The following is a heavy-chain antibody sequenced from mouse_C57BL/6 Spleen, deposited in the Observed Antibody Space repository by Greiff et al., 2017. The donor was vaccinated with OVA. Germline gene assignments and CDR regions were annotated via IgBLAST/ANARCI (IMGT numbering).Heavy chain of an antibody. V-gene: IGHV1-54*01. Sequence: VKLQESGAELVRPGTSVKVSCKASGYAFTNYLIEWVKQRPGQGLEWIGVINPGSGGTNYNEKFKGKATLTADKSSSTAYMQLSSLTSEDSAVYFCARHYGYYFDYWGQGTTLTVSS. D-gene: IGHD1-1*01. CDR1: GYAFTNYL. CDR3: ARHYGYYFDY. CDR2: INPGSGGT. J-gene: IGHJ2*01.